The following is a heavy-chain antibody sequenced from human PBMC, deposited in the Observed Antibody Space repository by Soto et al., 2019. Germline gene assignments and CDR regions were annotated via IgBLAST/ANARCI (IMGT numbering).Heavy chain of an antibody. CDR3: ARDYSSGWFDY. CDR2: IWYDGSNK. J-gene: IGHJ4*02. CDR1: GLSFSSYG. D-gene: IGHD6-19*01. Sequence: GGSLGLSCAASGLSFSSYGMHWVRQAPGKGLEWVAVIWYDGSNKYYADSVKGRFTISRDNSKNTLYLQMNSLRAEDTAVYYCARDYSSGWFDYWGQGTLVTVSS. V-gene: IGHV3-33*01.